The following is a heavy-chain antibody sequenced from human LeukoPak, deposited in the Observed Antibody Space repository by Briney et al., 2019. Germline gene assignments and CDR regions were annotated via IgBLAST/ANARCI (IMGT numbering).Heavy chain of an antibody. V-gene: IGHV4-59*01. CDR3: ARVLWNWFDP. CDR2: IYYSRST. J-gene: IGHJ5*02. CDR1: GGSISSYY. Sequence: PSETLSLTCTVSGGSISSYYWSWIRQPPGKGLEWIGYIYYSRSTNYNPSLKSRVTISVDTSKNQFSLKLSSVTAADTAVYYCARVLWNWFDPWGQGTLVTVSS.